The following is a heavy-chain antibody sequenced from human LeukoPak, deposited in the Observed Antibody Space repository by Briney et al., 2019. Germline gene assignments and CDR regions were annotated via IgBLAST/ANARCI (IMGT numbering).Heavy chain of an antibody. Sequence: SQTLSLTCAISGDSVSSNSAAWNWIRQSPSRGLEWLGRTYYRSKWYNDYAVSVKSRITINPDTSKNQFSLQLNSVTPEDTAVYYCARVGAIAPPHPYYYYYYMDVWGKGTTVTVSS. CDR3: ARVGAIAPPHPYYYYYYMDV. V-gene: IGHV6-1*01. CDR1: GDSVSSNSAA. D-gene: IGHD3-10*01. J-gene: IGHJ6*03. CDR2: TYYRSKWYN.